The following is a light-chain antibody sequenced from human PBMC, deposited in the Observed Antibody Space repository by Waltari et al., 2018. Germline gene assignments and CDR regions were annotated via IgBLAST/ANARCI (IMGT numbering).Light chain of an antibody. CDR3: ATWDNNLKDVV. V-gene: IGLV1-51*01. Sequence: QSVLTQPPSVSAAPGQKVTIPRSGSSANIGNTSVSSYYHLPGAAPKLLIYDNNKRPSGIPDRFSASKSGTSATLGITGLQIGDEADYYCATWDNNLKDVVFGGGTKLTVL. CDR1: SANIGNTS. J-gene: IGLJ2*01. CDR2: DNN.